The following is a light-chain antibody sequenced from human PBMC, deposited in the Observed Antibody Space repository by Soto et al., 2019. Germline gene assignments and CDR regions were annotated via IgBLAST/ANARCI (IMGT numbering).Light chain of an antibody. J-gene: IGKJ5*01. CDR1: ESVSKW. Sequence: DIQMTQSPSFLSASVGDKVTITCRATESVSKWLAWYQEKPGNPPRPLIFDASTLESGVPSRFSGSGSGTEFTLTISSLQPDDFATYYCQQYNSYPTFGQGTRLENK. CDR2: DAS. V-gene: IGKV1-5*01. CDR3: QQYNSYPT.